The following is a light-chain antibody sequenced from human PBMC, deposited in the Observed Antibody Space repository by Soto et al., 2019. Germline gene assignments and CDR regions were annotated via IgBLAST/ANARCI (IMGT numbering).Light chain of an antibody. CDR3: QQSGT. J-gene: IGKJ1*01. V-gene: IGKV1-5*03. Sequence: DIQMTQSPSTLSASVGDRVTITCRASQSISSWLAWYQQKPGKAPKLLIYKASSLESGVPSRLSGSGSGTEFTLTISSLQPDDFATYYCQQSGTFGQGTKVEIK. CDR1: QSISSW. CDR2: KAS.